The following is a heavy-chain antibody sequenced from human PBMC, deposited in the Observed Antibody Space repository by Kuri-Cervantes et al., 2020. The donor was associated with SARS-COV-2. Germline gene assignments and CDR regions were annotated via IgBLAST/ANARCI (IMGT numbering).Heavy chain of an antibody. CDR3: ARGIRQPEAVVPAAMLGLSGDYYYYYSMDV. J-gene: IGHJ6*02. CDR1: GGTFSSYA. Sequence: SVKVSCKASGGTFSSYAISWVRQAPGQGLEWMVGIIPIFGTANYAQKFQGRVTMTADKSTSTAYMELSSLRSEDTAVYYCARGIRQPEAVVPAAMLGLSGDYYYYYSMDVWGQGTTVTVSS. V-gene: IGHV1-69*06. D-gene: IGHD2-2*01. CDR2: IIPIFGTA.